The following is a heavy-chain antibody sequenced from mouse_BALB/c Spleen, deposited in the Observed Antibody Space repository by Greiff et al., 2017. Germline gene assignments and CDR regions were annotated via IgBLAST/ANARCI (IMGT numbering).Heavy chain of an antibody. CDR2: ISYSGST. D-gene: IGHD2-4*01. CDR3: ARRDYDVFAY. CDR1: GDSITSGY. Sequence: EVQVVESGPSLVKPSQTLSLTCSVTGDSITSGYWNWIRKFPGNKLEYMGYISYSGSTYYNPSLKSRISITRDTSKNQYYLQLNSVTTEDTATYYCARRDYDVFAYWGQGTLVTVSA. V-gene: IGHV3-8*02. J-gene: IGHJ3*01.